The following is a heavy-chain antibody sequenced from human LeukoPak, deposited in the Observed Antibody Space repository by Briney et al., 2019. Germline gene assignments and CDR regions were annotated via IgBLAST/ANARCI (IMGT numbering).Heavy chain of an antibody. J-gene: IGHJ4*02. V-gene: IGHV4-59*08. Sequence: SETLSLTCTVSGGSISSYYWSWIRQPPGKGLEWIGYIYYSGSTNYNPSLKSRVTMSVDTSKNQFSLKLSSVTAADTAVYYCAKSGWLQSLNFDYWGQGTLVTVSS. D-gene: IGHD5-24*01. CDR2: IYYSGST. CDR3: AKSGWLQSLNFDY. CDR1: GGSISSYY.